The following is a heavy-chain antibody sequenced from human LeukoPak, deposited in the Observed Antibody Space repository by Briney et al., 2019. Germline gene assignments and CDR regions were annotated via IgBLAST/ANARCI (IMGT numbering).Heavy chain of an antibody. CDR1: GGSISNYY. Sequence: PSETLSLTCTVSGGSISNYYWSWIRQPPGKGLEWIGYIHYSGSTSYNPSLKSRVTISVDTSKNQFSLKLTSVTAADTAVYYCARGYSSSWYFNWFDPWGQGTLVTVSS. CDR3: ARGYSSSWYFNWFDP. J-gene: IGHJ5*02. V-gene: IGHV4-59*08. D-gene: IGHD6-13*01. CDR2: IHYSGST.